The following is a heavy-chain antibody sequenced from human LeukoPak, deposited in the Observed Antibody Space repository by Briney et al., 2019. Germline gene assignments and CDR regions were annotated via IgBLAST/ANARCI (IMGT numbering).Heavy chain of an antibody. CDR3: AKILLWFGGLYDY. CDR1: GFTFSSYA. Sequence: GGSLRLSCAASGFTFSSYAMSWVRQAPGKGLEWVSAISGSGGNTYYADSVKGRFTISRDNSKNTLYLQMNSLRAEDTAVYYCAKILLWFGGLYDYWGQGTLVTVSS. V-gene: IGHV3-23*01. D-gene: IGHD3-10*01. J-gene: IGHJ4*02. CDR2: ISGSGGNT.